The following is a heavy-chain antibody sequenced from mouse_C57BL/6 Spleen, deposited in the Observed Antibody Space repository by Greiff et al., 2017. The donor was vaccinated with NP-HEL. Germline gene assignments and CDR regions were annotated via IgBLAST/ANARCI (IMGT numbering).Heavy chain of an antibody. Sequence: VKLQESGPELVKPGASVKISCKASGYAFSSSWMNWVKQRPGKGLGWIGRIYPGDGDTNYNGKFKGKATLTADKSSSTAYMQLSSLTSEDSAVYFCARSGPTIVTFDYWGQGTTLTVSS. D-gene: IGHD2-5*01. J-gene: IGHJ2*01. CDR3: ARSGPTIVTFDY. V-gene: IGHV1-82*01. CDR1: GYAFSSSW. CDR2: IYPGDGDT.